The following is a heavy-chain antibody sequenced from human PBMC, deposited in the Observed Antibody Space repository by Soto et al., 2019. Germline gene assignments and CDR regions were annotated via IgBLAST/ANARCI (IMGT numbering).Heavy chain of an antibody. V-gene: IGHV4-30-4*01. CDR1: GGSISSGDYC. CDR2: IYYSGST. D-gene: IGHD3-3*01. J-gene: IGHJ4*02. CDR3: ARVYYDFWSGYYPMYYFDY. Sequence: SETLSLTCTVSGGSISSGDYCWSWIRQPPGKGLEWIGYIYYSGSTYYNPSLKSRVTISVDTSKNQFSLKLSSVTAADTAVYYCARVYYDFWSGYYPMYYFDYWGQGTLVTVSS.